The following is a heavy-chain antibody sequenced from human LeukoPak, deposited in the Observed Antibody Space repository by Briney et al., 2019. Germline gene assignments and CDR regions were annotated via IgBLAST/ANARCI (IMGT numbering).Heavy chain of an antibody. Sequence: PGGSLRLSCAASGFTFSSYSMNWVRQAPGKGLEWVSYISSSSSTIYYADSVKGRFTISRDNAKNSLYLQMNSLRAEDTAVYYCASALPADRFDYWGQGTLVTVSS. D-gene: IGHD2-2*01. V-gene: IGHV3-48*01. J-gene: IGHJ4*02. CDR3: ASALPADRFDY. CDR1: GFTFSSYS. CDR2: ISSSSSTI.